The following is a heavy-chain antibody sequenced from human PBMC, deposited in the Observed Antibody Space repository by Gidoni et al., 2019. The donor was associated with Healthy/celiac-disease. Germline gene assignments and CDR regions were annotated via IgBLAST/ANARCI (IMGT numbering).Heavy chain of an antibody. CDR1: GGSFSGYY. V-gene: IGHV4-34*01. Sequence: QVQLQQWGAGLLKPSETLSLTCAVYGGSFSGYYWSWIRQPPGKGLEWIGEINHSGSTNYNPSLKSRVTIAVDTSKNQFSLKLSSVTAADTAVYYCARPHRDGYKIRYYFDYWGQGTLVTVSS. J-gene: IGHJ4*02. D-gene: IGHD5-12*01. CDR2: INHSGST. CDR3: ARPHRDGYKIRYYFDY.